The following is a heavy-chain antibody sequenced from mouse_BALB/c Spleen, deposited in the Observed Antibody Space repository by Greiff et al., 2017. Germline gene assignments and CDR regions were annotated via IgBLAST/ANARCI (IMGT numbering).Heavy chain of an antibody. CDR3: ARDEKVGSSYPYYYAMDY. Sequence: EVQGVESGGGLVQPGGSLKLSCAASGFTFSSYGMSWVRQTPDKRLELVATINSNGGSTYYPDSVKGRFTISRDNAKNTLYLQMSSLKSEDTAMYYCARDEKVGSSYPYYYAMDYWGQGTSVTVSS. V-gene: IGHV5-6-3*01. CDR1: GFTFSSYG. CDR2: INSNGGST. D-gene: IGHD1-1*01. J-gene: IGHJ4*01.